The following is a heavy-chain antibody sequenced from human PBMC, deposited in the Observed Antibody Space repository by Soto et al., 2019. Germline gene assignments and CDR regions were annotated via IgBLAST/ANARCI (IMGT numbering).Heavy chain of an antibody. Sequence: PGGSLRLSCAASGFTFSSYAMGWVRQAPGKGLEWVSAISGSGGSTYYADSVKGRFTISRDNSKNTLYLQMNSLRAEDTAVYYCAKVSNLIVGGPFDYWGQGTLVTVSS. D-gene: IGHD1-26*01. V-gene: IGHV3-23*01. CDR3: AKVSNLIVGGPFDY. J-gene: IGHJ4*02. CDR1: GFTFSSYA. CDR2: ISGSGGST.